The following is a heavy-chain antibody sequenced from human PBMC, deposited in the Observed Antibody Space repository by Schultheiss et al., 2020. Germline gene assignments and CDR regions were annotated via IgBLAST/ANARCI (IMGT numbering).Heavy chain of an antibody. D-gene: IGHD3-22*01. Sequence: GSLRLSCTVSGGSISSSSYYWGWIRQPPGKGLEWIGSIYYSGSTYYNPSLKSRVTISVDTSKNQFSLKLSSVTAADTAVYYCARWGPADYYDSSEARTYWGYFQHWGQGTLVTVSS. CDR2: IYYSGST. CDR3: ARWGPADYYDSSEARTYWGYFQH. CDR1: GGSISSSSYY. V-gene: IGHV4-39*01. J-gene: IGHJ1*01.